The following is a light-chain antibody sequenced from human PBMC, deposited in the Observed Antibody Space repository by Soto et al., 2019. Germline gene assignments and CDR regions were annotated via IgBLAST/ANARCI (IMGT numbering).Light chain of an antibody. V-gene: IGKV3-20*01. CDR3: QQYGSSGT. CDR2: GAS. J-gene: IGKJ1*01. Sequence: EVVLTQSPATLSVSPGERATLSCRASQSFSSNVAWYQQKPGQAPRLLIYGASNRATGIPDRFSGSGSGTDFTLTISRLEPEDFAVYYCQQYGSSGTFGQGTKVDI. CDR1: QSFSSN.